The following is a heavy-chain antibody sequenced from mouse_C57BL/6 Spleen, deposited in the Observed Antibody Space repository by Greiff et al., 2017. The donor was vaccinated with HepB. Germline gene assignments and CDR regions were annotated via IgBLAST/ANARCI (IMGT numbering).Heavy chain of an antibody. J-gene: IGHJ3*01. Sequence: EVNLVESGGDLVKPGGSLKLSCAASGFTFSSYGMSWVRQTPDKRLEWVATISSGGSYTYYPDSVKGRFTISRDNAKNTLYLQMSSLKSEDTAMYYCARREGFAYWGQGTLVTVSA. CDR1: GFTFSSYG. CDR3: ARREGFAY. V-gene: IGHV5-6*02. CDR2: ISSGGSYT.